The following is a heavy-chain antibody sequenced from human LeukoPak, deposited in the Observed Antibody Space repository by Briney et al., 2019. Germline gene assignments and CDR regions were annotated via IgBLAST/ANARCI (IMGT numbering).Heavy chain of an antibody. Sequence: SVKVSCKASGGTFSSYAISWARQAPGQGLEWMGGIIPIFGTANYAQKFQGRVTFTADESTSTAYMELSSLRSEDTAVYYCADLWGSYRGLDYWGQGTLVTVSS. D-gene: IGHD3-16*02. V-gene: IGHV1-69*13. J-gene: IGHJ4*02. CDR1: GGTFSSYA. CDR2: IIPIFGTA. CDR3: ADLWGSYRGLDY.